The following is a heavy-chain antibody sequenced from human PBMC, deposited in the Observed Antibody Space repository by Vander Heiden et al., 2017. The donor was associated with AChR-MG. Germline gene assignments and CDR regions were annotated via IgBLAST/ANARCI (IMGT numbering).Heavy chain of an antibody. Sequence: EVQLLESGGGLVQPGGSLRLSCAASGFTFSSEAMSWVRQAPRKGLEWVSAISGSGGSTYYADSVKGRFTISRDNSKNTLYLQMNSLRAEDTAVYYCARQPGDFWSGYYYFDYWGQGTLVTVSS. D-gene: IGHD3-3*01. V-gene: IGHV3-23*01. CDR2: ISGSGGST. J-gene: IGHJ4*02. CDR1: GFTFSSEA. CDR3: ARQPGDFWSGYYYFDY.